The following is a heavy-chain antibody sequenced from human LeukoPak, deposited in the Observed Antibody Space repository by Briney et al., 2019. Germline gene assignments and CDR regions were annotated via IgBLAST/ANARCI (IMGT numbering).Heavy chain of an antibody. CDR2: IYSGGST. J-gene: IGHJ4*02. CDR3: ASGEFRHGLQVDY. Sequence: SGGSLRLSCAASGFTVSSNYMSWVRQAPGKGLEWVSVIYSGGSTYYADSVKGRFTISRDNSKNTLYLQMNSLRAEDTAVYYCASGEFRHGLQVDYWGQGTLVAVSS. CDR1: GFTVSSNY. D-gene: IGHD3/OR15-3a*01. V-gene: IGHV3-53*05.